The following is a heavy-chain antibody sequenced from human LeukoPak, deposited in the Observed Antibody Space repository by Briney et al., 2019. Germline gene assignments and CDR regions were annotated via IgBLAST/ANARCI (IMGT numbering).Heavy chain of an antibody. CDR2: ICYSGST. V-gene: IGHV4-59*01. CDR1: GGSISSYY. Sequence: SETLSLTCTVSGGSISSYYWSWIRQPPGKGLEWIGYICYSGSTNYNPSLKSRVTISVDTSKNQFSLKLSSVTAADTAVYYCARGPHLYCSGGSCYPGGHYYYYYYYMDVWGKGTTVTVSS. CDR3: ARGPHLYCSGGSCYPGGHYYYYYYYMDV. D-gene: IGHD2-15*01. J-gene: IGHJ6*03.